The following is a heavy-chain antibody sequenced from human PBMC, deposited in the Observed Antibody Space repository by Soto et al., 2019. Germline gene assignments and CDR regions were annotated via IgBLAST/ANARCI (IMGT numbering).Heavy chain of an antibody. CDR2: IIPIFGTA. CDR1: VGTFSSYA. D-gene: IGHD1-1*01. Sequence: QVQLVQSVAEVKKPGSSVKVSFKDSVGTFSSYAISWVRHAPGQVLECMGGIIPIFGTANYAQKFQGRVTITADESTSTVYMELSSLRSEDTAVYYCSRVKGNWKLDAFDIWGQVTMVTVSS. J-gene: IGHJ3*02. V-gene: IGHV1-69*01. CDR3: SRVKGNWKLDAFDI.